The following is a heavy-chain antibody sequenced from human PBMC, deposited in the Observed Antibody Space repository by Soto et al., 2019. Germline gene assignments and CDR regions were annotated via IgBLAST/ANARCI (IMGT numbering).Heavy chain of an antibody. D-gene: IGHD2-15*01. CDR3: ARVPDCSGGSCYYYYYYGMDV. J-gene: IGHJ6*02. V-gene: IGHV1-18*01. CDR2: ISAYNGNT. Sequence: QVQLVQSGAEVKKPGASVKVSCKASGYTFTSYGISWVRQAPGQGLEWMGWISAYNGNTNYAQKLQGRVTMTTDTSTSTAYMELRSLRSDDTAVYYCARVPDCSGGSCYYYYYYGMDVWGQGTTVTVSS. CDR1: GYTFTSYG.